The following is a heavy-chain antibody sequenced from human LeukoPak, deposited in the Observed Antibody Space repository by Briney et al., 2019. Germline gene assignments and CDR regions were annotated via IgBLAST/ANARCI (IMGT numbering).Heavy chain of an antibody. CDR2: ISSSGSST. CDR1: GFTFSSFE. D-gene: IGHD3-9*01. Sequence: GGSLRLSCAASGFTFSSFEMNWVRQAPGKGLEWVSYISSSGSSTFYADSVKDRFTISRDNAKNSLFLQMFTLRDEDTAVYYCARGKNGVGGYDILIDYWGQGTLVTVSS. J-gene: IGHJ4*02. V-gene: IGHV3-48*03. CDR3: ARGKNGVGGYDILIDY.